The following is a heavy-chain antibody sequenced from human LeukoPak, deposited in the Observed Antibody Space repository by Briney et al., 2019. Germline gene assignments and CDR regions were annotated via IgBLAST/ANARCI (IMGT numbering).Heavy chain of an antibody. J-gene: IGHJ4*02. D-gene: IGHD1-26*01. CDR2: IFYGGLT. CDR3: ARLPILGVVDY. Sequence: ASETLSLTCSVSGGSINTRSYYWGWIRQPPGKGLEWIGSIFYGGLTYYNPSLKSRVTLSADTSKNQFFLKVNSVTAADTSVFFCARLPILGVVDYWGQGILVTVSS. V-gene: IGHV4-39*01. CDR1: GGSINTRSYY.